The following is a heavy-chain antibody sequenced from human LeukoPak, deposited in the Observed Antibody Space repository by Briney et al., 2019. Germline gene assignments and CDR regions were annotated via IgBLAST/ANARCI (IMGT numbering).Heavy chain of an antibody. CDR2: INPNSGGT. CDR1: GYTFTGYY. Sequence: ASVKVSCKASGYTFTGYYMHWVRQAPGQGLEWMGWINPNSGGTNYAQKFQGRVTMTRDTSISTAYMELSRLRSDDTAVYYCARIPRIAVAGTEDWGQGTLVTVFS. J-gene: IGHJ4*02. D-gene: IGHD6-19*01. V-gene: IGHV1-2*02. CDR3: ARIPRIAVAGTED.